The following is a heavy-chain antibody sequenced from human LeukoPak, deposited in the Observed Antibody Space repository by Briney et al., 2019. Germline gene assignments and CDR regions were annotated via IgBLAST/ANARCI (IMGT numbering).Heavy chain of an antibody. D-gene: IGHD6-19*01. J-gene: IGHJ4*02. CDR3: ARSKGIAVAGTPPDY. Sequence: SGGSLRLSCAASGFTFSSYSMHWVRQAPGKGLEWVAVISYDGSNKYYADSVKGRFTISGDNSKNTLSLQMNSLRAEDTAMYYCARSKGIAVAGTPPDYWGQGTLVTVSS. CDR1: GFTFSSYS. V-gene: IGHV3-30*04. CDR2: ISYDGSNK.